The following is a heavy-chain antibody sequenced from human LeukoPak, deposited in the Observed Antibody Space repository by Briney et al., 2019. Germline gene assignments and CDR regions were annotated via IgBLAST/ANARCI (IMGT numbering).Heavy chain of an antibody. CDR1: GFTFSTYS. CDR3: ARDPQYCSGGSCYSFDY. V-gene: IGHV3-21*01. Sequence: MPGGSLRLSCAASGFTFSTYSMNWVRQAPGKRMDWVSSIISSSSYIYYADPVKGRFTISRDNAKNSLYLQMNSLRAEDTAVYYCARDPQYCSGGSCYSFDYWGQGTLVTVSS. CDR2: IISSSSYI. J-gene: IGHJ4*02. D-gene: IGHD2-15*01.